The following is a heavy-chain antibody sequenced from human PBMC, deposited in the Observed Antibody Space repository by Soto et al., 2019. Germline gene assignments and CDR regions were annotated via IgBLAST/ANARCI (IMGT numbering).Heavy chain of an antibody. D-gene: IGHD4-17*01. CDR2: ISGSGIRT. J-gene: IGHJ4*02. CDR1: GFTFSSYA. CDR3: AKERQATTVTLPDS. Sequence: EVQLLESGGGLVQPGGSLRLSCAASGFTFSSYAMNWVRQAPGKGLDWVSTISGSGIRTYDADSVKGRFTISRDNSKNTLYLQMNSLRAEDTAVYYCAKERQATTVTLPDSWGQGTLVTVSS. V-gene: IGHV3-23*01.